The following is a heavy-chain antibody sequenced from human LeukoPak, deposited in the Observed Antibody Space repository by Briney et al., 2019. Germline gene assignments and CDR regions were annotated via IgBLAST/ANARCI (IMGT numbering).Heavy chain of an antibody. CDR1: GFTFSSYA. CDR3: AKDHGEQWLVVLDY. V-gene: IGHV3-23*01. Sequence: GGSLRLSCAASGFTFSSYAMSWVRQAPGKGLEWVSAISGSGGSTYYADSAKGRFTISRDNSKNTLYLQMNSLRAEDTAVYYCAKDHGEQWLVVLDYWGQGTLVTVSS. J-gene: IGHJ4*02. CDR2: ISGSGGST. D-gene: IGHD6-19*01.